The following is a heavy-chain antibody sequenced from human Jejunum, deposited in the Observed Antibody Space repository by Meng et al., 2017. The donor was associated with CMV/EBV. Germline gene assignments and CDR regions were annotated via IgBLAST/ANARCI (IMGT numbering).Heavy chain of an antibody. CDR1: GYVVTTYC. J-gene: IGHJ4*02. CDR2: INPDDSET. D-gene: IGHD5-18*01. Sequence: KAGGYVVTTYCIGCGSQMPGKGLEWMGLINPDDSETKYDQSFQGQITISADKSITTAYLQWSSLKASDTAMYYCARGYAFTNYFDSWGQGTLVTVSS. V-gene: IGHV5-51*01. CDR3: ARGYAFTNYFDS.